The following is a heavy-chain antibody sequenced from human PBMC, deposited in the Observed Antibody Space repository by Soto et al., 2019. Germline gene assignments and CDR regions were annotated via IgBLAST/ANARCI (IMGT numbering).Heavy chain of an antibody. D-gene: IGHD3-10*01. V-gene: IGHV3-48*01. CDR1: GFTFSSYS. CDR2: ISSSGRTI. J-gene: IGHJ6*02. Sequence: EVQLVESGGGLVQPGGSLRLSCAASGFTFSSYSMNWVRQAPGKGLEWVSYISSSGRTIYYADSVKGRFTISRDNAKNSLYLQMNSLRAEDTAVYYCARPTYYYGSGSSEYYYYYGLYVWGQGTTVTVSS. CDR3: ARPTYYYGSGSSEYYYYYGLYV.